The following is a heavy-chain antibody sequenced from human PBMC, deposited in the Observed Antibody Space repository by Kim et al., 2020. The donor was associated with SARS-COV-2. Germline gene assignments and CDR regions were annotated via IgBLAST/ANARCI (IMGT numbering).Heavy chain of an antibody. CDR2: ISSSGTT. D-gene: IGHD6-19*01. V-gene: IGHV4-59*01. J-gene: IGHJ4*02. CDR3: AGGSGWLTDD. CDR1: GVSTNIYY. Sequence: SETLSLTCTVSGVSTNIYYYNWIRQSPGKGLEWIGHISSSGTTNSNPSLKSRVTISLDRVKTQFSLNLTYVTAADTAVYYCAGGSGWLTDDWGQGTLVTVSP.